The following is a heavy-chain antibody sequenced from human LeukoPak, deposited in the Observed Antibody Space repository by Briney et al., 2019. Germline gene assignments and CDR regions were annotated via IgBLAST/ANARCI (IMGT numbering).Heavy chain of an antibody. D-gene: IGHD6-19*01. Sequence: PSETLSLTCTVSGGSIGSGTYYWSWIRQPPGKGLEWIGEINHSGSTNYNPSLKSRVTISVDTSKNQFSLKLSSVTAADTAVYYCARRTTYSSGGEGFDPWGQGTLVTVSS. CDR2: INHSGST. CDR3: ARRTTYSSGGEGFDP. CDR1: GGSIGSGTYY. V-gene: IGHV4-39*07. J-gene: IGHJ5*02.